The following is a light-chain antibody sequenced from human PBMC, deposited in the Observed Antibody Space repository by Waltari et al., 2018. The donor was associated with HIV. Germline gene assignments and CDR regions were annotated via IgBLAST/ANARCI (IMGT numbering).Light chain of an antibody. CDR3: QQRKYLYT. CDR2: GVS. V-gene: IGKV3-11*01. Sequence: EIVFTQSPATLSLSPGKTATLSCRASQTVSTFLAWYQQNPGQSPRLLISGVSARAPGIPVRFSGSGSETDFTLTISGLEPDDFAVYFCQQRKYLYTFGQGTKVEI. CDR1: QTVSTF. J-gene: IGKJ2*01.